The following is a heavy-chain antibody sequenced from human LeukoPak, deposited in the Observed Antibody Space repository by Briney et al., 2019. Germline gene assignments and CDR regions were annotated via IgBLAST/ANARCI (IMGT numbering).Heavy chain of an antibody. Sequence: PGGSLRLSCEASGFTFSSHGMHWVRQPPGKGLEWVALIWNDGSDKYYGDSVKGRFTVSRDNSKNTLYLQMDSWRAEDTAVYYCVRGCGGTSGWYIIDNSGQGNLGTVSS. CDR1: GFTFSSHG. V-gene: IGHV3-33*01. CDR3: VRGCGGTSGWYIIDN. D-gene: IGHD1-1*01. CDR2: IWNDGSDK. J-gene: IGHJ4*02.